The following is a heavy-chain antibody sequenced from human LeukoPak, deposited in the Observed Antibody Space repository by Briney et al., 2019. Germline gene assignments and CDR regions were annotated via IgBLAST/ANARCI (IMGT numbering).Heavy chain of an antibody. V-gene: IGHV3-7*01. Sequence: GGSLRLSCAASGFTFSSYEMNWVRQAPGKGLEWVANIKQDGSEKYYVDSVKGRFTISRDNAKNSLYLQMNSLRAEDTAVYYCARKYSGSWGQGTLVTVSS. D-gene: IGHD1-26*01. CDR3: ARKYSGS. J-gene: IGHJ4*02. CDR2: IKQDGSEK. CDR1: GFTFSSYE.